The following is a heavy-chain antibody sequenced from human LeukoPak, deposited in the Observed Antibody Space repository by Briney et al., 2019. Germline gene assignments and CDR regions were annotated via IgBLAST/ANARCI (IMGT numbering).Heavy chain of an antibody. Sequence: PGGSLRLSCAASGLTFDDYGMSWVRQAPGKGLEWVSGINWNGGSTGYADSVKGRFTISRDNAKNSLYLQMNSLRAEDTALYYCARDRGMTGTGVFDYWGQGTLVTVSS. CDR2: INWNGGST. V-gene: IGHV3-20*04. CDR1: GLTFDDYG. D-gene: IGHD1-14*01. CDR3: ARDRGMTGTGVFDY. J-gene: IGHJ4*02.